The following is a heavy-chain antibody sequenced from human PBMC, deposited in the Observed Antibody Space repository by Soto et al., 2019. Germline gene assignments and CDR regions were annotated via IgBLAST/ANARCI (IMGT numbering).Heavy chain of an antibody. CDR2: ISAYNGDT. V-gene: IGHV1-18*01. CDR3: ARDIGLPALDCLDP. D-gene: IGHD1-1*01. Sequence: QVQLVQSGAEVKKPGASVKVSCKASGYTSTTYGISWVRQAPGQGIEWMGWISAYNGDTKHAQKFQGRVTMTTDTSTSTAYMELRSLRSADTAVYYCARDIGLPALDCLDPWGQGTLVTVSS. CDR1: GYTSTTYG. J-gene: IGHJ5*02.